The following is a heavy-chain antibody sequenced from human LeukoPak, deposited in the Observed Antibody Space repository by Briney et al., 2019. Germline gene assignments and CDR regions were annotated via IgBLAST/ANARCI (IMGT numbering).Heavy chain of an antibody. Sequence: PSQTLSLTCAISGDSVSRNSAAWNWIRQSPSRGLEWLGRTYYRSKWYNDYAVSVKSRITISPDTSKNQFSLQLNSVTPEDTAVYYCARGDYDPGRNYFDSWGQGTLVTVSS. CDR3: ARGDYDPGRNYFDS. J-gene: IGHJ4*02. CDR2: TYYRSKWYN. CDR1: GDSVSRNSAA. V-gene: IGHV6-1*01. D-gene: IGHD4-17*01.